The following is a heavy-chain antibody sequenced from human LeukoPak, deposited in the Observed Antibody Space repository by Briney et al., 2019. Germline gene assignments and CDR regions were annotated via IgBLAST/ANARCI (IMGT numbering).Heavy chain of an antibody. J-gene: IGHJ4*02. CDR1: GGTFSSYA. CDR3: AATVEYCSSTSCYFC. CDR2: IIPIFGIA. V-gene: IGHV1-69*04. Sequence: GASVKVSCKASGGTFSSYAISWVRQAPGQGLEWMGRIIPIFGIANYAQKFQGRVTITADKSTSTAYMELSSLRSEDTAVYYCAATVEYCSSTSCYFCWGQGTLVTVSS. D-gene: IGHD2-2*01.